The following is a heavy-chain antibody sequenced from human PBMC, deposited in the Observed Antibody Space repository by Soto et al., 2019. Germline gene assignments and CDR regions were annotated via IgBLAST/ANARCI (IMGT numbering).Heavy chain of an antibody. J-gene: IGHJ4*02. V-gene: IGHV3-23*01. Sequence: EVQLLESGGGLVQPGGSLRLSCAASGFTFSSYAMSWVRQAPGTGLEWFSDISGSGGSTYYADSVKGRFTISRDNCKNTRYLRMNSLRDEDTAVYYCAKDEVHMVRGVPGYYFAFWGQGTLVAVSS. D-gene: IGHD3-10*01. CDR1: GFTFSSYA. CDR2: ISGSGGST. CDR3: AKDEVHMVRGVPGYYFAF.